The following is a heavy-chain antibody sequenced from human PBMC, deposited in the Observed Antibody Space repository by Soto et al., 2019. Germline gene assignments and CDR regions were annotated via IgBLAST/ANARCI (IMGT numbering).Heavy chain of an antibody. CDR2: VKSKVDGETI. CDR3: CADFPDWGAYAFDY. CDR1: GFTFNGAW. J-gene: IGHJ4*02. D-gene: IGHD3-16*01. Sequence: EVQLVESGGGLVEPGGSLRLSCAASGFTFNGAWMNWVRQGPGKGLEWVGRVKSKVDGETIDYVAPVKGRFTISRDDSRNMVYLQMNIPSTEDRAMYYCCADFPDWGAYAFDYWGQGALVTVSS. V-gene: IGHV3-15*07.